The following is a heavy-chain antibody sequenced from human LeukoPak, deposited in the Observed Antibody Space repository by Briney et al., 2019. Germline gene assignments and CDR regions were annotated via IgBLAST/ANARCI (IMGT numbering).Heavy chain of an antibody. Sequence: ASVKVSCKASGGTSSSYAISWVRQAPGQGLEWMGRIIPILGIANYAQKFQGRVTITADKSTSTAYMELSSLRSEDTAVYYCATYIVVVPAAIFPEEDSGTTMDVWGQGTTVTVSS. J-gene: IGHJ6*02. CDR2: IIPILGIA. D-gene: IGHD2-2*02. V-gene: IGHV1-69*04. CDR3: ATYIVVVPAAIFPEEDSGTTMDV. CDR1: GGTSSSYA.